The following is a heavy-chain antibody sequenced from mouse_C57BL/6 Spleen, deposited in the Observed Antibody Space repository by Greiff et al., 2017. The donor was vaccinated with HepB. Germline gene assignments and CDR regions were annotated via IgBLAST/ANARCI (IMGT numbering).Heavy chain of an antibody. CDR3: ARYQLSFDY. Sequence: EVKVVESGGGLVQPGGSLSLSCAASGFTFTDYYMSWVRQPPGKALEWLGFIRNKANGYTTEYSASVKGRFTISRDNSQSILYLQMNALRAEDSATYYCARYQLSFDYWGQGTTLTVSS. CDR2: IRNKANGYTT. J-gene: IGHJ2*01. V-gene: IGHV7-3*01. CDR1: GFTFTDYY. D-gene: IGHD4-1*02.